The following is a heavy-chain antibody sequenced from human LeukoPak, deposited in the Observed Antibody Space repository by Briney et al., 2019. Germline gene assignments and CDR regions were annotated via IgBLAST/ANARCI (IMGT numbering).Heavy chain of an antibody. V-gene: IGHV3-74*01. J-gene: IGHJ4*02. CDR3: ARDSGSYGLDY. CDR2: INSDGSST. Sequence: GGSLRLSCAAPGFTFSSYWMHWVRQAPGKGLVWVSRINSDGSSTSYADSVKGRFTISRDNAKNTLYLQMNSLRAEDTAVYYCARDSGSYGLDYWGQGTLVTVSS. CDR1: GFTFSSYW. D-gene: IGHD1-26*01.